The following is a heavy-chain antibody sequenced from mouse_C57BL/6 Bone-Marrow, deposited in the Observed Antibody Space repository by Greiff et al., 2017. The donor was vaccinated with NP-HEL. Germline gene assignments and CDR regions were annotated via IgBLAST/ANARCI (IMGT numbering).Heavy chain of an antibody. CDR3: ARDGAWGYAY. Sequence: VQLQESGPGLVKPSQSLSLTCSVTGYSITSGYYWNWIRQFPGNKLEWMGYISYDGSNNYNPSLKNRISITRDTSKNQLFLKLNSVTTEDTATYYCARDGAWGYAYWGQGTLVTVSA. CDR2: ISYDGSN. V-gene: IGHV3-6*01. CDR1: GYSITSGYY. J-gene: IGHJ3*01. D-gene: IGHD3-1*01.